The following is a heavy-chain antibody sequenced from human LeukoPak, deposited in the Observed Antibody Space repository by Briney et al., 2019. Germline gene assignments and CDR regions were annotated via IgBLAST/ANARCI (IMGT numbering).Heavy chain of an antibody. J-gene: IGHJ6*03. CDR3: ARAAQHYYYYMDV. CDR2: IYDSGST. V-gene: IGHV4-59*01. Sequence: SETLSLTCTVSGGPISSYYWSWIRQPPGKGLEWIGYIYDSGSTNYNPSLKSRVTMSVDTSKNHFSLRLSSVTAADTAVYYCARAAQHYYYYMDVWGKGTTVTISS. D-gene: IGHD5-18*01. CDR1: GGPISSYY.